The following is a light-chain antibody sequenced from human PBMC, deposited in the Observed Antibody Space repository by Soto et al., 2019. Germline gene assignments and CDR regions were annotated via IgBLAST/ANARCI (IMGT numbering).Light chain of an antibody. J-gene: IGKJ1*01. V-gene: IGKV3-15*01. Sequence: EIVMTQSQATLSVSPGERATLSCRASQSVNSNLAWYQQKPGQAPRLVIYGASTRATGIPARFSGSGSGTEFTLTISSLQYEDFAVYYCQQYKNFWTFGQGTKVEIK. CDR3: QQYKNFWT. CDR1: QSVNSN. CDR2: GAS.